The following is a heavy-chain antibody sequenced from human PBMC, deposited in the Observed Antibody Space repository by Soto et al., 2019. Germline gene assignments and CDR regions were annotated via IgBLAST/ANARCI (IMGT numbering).Heavy chain of an antibody. CDR3: AKDRDYYGSGSYYIGWFDP. Sequence: GGSLRLSCAASGFTFSSYAMSWVRQAPGKGLEWVSAISGSGGSTYYADSVKGRFTISRDNSKNTLYLQMNSLRAEDTAVYYCAKDRDYYGSGSYYIGWFDPWGQGTLVTVSS. CDR1: GFTFSSYA. D-gene: IGHD3-10*01. J-gene: IGHJ5*02. CDR2: ISGSGGST. V-gene: IGHV3-23*01.